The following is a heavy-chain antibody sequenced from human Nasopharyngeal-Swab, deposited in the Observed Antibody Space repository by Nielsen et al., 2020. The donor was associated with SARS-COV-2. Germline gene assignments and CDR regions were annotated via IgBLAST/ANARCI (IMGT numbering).Heavy chain of an antibody. D-gene: IGHD1-14*01. V-gene: IGHV3-9*01. CDR1: GLTLTAPA. J-gene: IGHJ6*02. CDR3: GKDIRAGGMDV. CDR2: IYWAGDRA. Sequence: GGSLRLSCAASGLTLTAPALHCVRRAPGRCLEWVSGIYWAGDRAAYADSVKGRFTMSRDSARNTLYLEMRSLRAEDTATYYCGKDIRAGGMDVLGQGTTVTVSS.